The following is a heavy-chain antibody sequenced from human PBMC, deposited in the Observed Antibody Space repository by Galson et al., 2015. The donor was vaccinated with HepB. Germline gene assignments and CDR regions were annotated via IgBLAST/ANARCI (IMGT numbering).Heavy chain of an antibody. Sequence: SLRLSCAASGFTFSNSWVTWVRQAPGKGLEWVANIRHDGSEKYYVDSVKGRFTISRDNAKNSLYLQMNSLRAEDTAVYYCARSFGYSYVQHYYYGMDVWGQGTTVTVSS. D-gene: IGHD5-18*01. CDR3: ARSFGYSYVQHYYYGMDV. CDR2: IRHDGSEK. J-gene: IGHJ6*02. CDR1: GFTFSNSW. V-gene: IGHV3-7*03.